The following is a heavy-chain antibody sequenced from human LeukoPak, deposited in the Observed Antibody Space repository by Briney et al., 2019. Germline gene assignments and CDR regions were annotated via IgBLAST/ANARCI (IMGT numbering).Heavy chain of an antibody. V-gene: IGHV3-30*18. CDR3: AKDMYSSSWYYFDY. D-gene: IGHD6-13*01. Sequence: GRSLRLSCAASGFTFSNYGMHWVRQAPGKGLEWVAVISYEGSDKYYADSVKGRFTISRDNSKNTLYLQMNSLRAEDTAVYYCAKDMYSSSWYYFDYWGQGTLVTVSS. J-gene: IGHJ4*02. CDR2: ISYEGSDK. CDR1: GFTFSNYG.